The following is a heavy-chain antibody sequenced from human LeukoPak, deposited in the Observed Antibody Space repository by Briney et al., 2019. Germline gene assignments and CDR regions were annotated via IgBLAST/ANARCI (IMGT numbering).Heavy chain of an antibody. J-gene: IGHJ6*03. V-gene: IGHV1-69*05. CDR2: IIPIFGTA. CDR3: ACLYCSGGSCDPGYYYMDV. D-gene: IGHD2-15*01. CDR1: GYAFTSYD. Sequence: SVKLSCKASGYAFTSYDINWVRQATGHGLEWLGGIIPIFGTANYAQKFQGRVTITTDESTSTAYMELSRQRSQDTAVYCCACLYCSGGSCDPGYYYMDVWGKGTTVTVSS.